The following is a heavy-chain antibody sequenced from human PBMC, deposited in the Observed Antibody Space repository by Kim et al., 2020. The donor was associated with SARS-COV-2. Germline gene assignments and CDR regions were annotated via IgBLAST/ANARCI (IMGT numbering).Heavy chain of an antibody. CDR3: ARVSSGSSSWYWFDP. D-gene: IGHD6-13*01. Sequence: DAVKGGYSISRDNAKNSWYLQMNSLRAEDTAVYDCARVSSGSSSWYWFDPWGQGTLVTVSS. V-gene: IGHV3-7*03. J-gene: IGHJ5*02.